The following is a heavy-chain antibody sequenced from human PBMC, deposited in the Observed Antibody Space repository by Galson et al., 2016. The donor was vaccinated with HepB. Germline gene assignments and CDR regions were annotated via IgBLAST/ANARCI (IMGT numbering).Heavy chain of an antibody. CDR1: GYRFTNYW. CDR2: IPGAASRA. CDR3: ARRGYTNGWLDLGDV. V-gene: IGHV5-51*01. Sequence: QSGAEVKKPGDSLKISCKGSGYRFTNYWIGWARQVPGKGLEWMGIIPGAASRAPYSPSFPGQVTISADKSVNTAYVQWGSLNASATGLYYGARRGYTNGWLDLGDVWGQGTTVIVSS. D-gene: IGHD5-24*01. J-gene: IGHJ6*02.